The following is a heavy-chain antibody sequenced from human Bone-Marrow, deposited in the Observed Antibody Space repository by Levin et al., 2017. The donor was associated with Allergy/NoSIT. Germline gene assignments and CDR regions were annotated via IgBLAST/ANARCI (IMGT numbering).Heavy chain of an antibody. CDR3: SRYSYDSSGYSPYYYDGLDV. CDR1: GYTFSSYG. CDR2: ISGYNGKT. Sequence: ASVKVSCKASGYTFSSYGISWVRRAPGQGLEWMGWISGYNGKTNYAQKFQGRVTMTTDTSTGTAYMDLRSLRSDDTAVYFCSRYSYDSSGYSPYYYDGLDVWGQGTSVTVSS. D-gene: IGHD3-22*01. J-gene: IGHJ6*02. V-gene: IGHV1-18*01.